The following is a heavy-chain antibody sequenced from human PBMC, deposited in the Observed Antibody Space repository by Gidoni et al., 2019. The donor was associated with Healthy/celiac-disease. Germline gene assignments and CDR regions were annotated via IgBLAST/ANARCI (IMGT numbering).Heavy chain of an antibody. D-gene: IGHD3-16*01. J-gene: IGHJ4*02. Sequence: QVQRVESGGGVVQPGRSLRLSCAASGFTFSSYGMHWVRQAPGKGLEGVAVISYYGSNKYYADSVKGRFTISRDNSKNTLYLQMNSLRAEDTAVYYCAKDLGLRLAMASLKIPGYWGQGTLVTVSS. CDR2: ISYYGSNK. V-gene: IGHV3-30*18. CDR3: AKDLGLRLAMASLKIPGY. CDR1: GFTFSSYG.